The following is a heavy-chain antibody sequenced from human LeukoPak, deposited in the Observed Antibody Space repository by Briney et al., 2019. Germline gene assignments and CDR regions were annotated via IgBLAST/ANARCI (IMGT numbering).Heavy chain of an antibody. CDR3: ARGDYGDYEGGAFDI. CDR1: GYTFTGYY. J-gene: IGHJ3*02. CDR2: INPNSGGT. Sequence: ASVKVSCKASGYTFTGYYMHWVRQAPGQGLEWMGWINPNSGGTNYAQKFQGWVTMTRDTSISTAYMELSRLRSDDTAVYYCARGDYGDYEGGAFDIWGQGTMVTVSS. D-gene: IGHD4-17*01. V-gene: IGHV1-2*04.